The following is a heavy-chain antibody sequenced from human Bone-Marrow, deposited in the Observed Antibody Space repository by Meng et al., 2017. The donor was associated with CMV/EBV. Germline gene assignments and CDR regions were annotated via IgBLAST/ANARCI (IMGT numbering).Heavy chain of an antibody. CDR2: ISGSGGST. Sequence: GGSLRLSCAASGFTFSSYAMSCVRQAPGKGLEWVSAISGSGGSTYYADSVKGRFTISRDNSKNTLYLQMNSLRAEDTAVYYCAKVWGGYCSGITCYSPYYYYGMDVWGQGTTVTFYS. CDR1: GFTFSSYA. CDR3: AKVWGGYCSGITCYSPYYYYGMDV. J-gene: IGHJ6*01. D-gene: IGHD2-2*02. V-gene: IGHV3-23*01.